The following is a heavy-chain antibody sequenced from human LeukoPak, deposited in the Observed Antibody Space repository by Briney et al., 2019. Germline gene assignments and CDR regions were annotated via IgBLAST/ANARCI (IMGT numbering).Heavy chain of an antibody. CDR2: ISGSGGST. V-gene: IGHV3-23*01. CDR3: AKDSFYYDSSGYYPFDY. D-gene: IGHD3-22*01. Sequence: GGSLRLSCAASGFTFSSYAMSWVRQAPGKGLEWVSAISGSGGSTYYADSVKGRFTISRDNSKNTLYLQMNSLRAEDTAVYYCAKDSFYYDSSGYYPFDYWGQGTLVTVSS. CDR1: GFTFSSYA. J-gene: IGHJ4*02.